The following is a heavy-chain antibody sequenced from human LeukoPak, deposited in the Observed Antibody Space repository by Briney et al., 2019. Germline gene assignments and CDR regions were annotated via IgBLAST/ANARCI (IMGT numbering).Heavy chain of an antibody. J-gene: IGHJ3*02. D-gene: IGHD3-10*01. V-gene: IGHV3-11*01. Sequence: GGSLRLSCAASGFTFSDYYMSWIRQAPGKGLEWVSYISSSGSTIFYADSVKGRFTISRDNAKSSLHLQMNSLRAEDTAVYYCARVVDGSGSYDNHDSFDIWGQGTMVTVSS. CDR3: ARVVDGSGSYDNHDSFDI. CDR1: GFTFSDYY. CDR2: ISSSGSTI.